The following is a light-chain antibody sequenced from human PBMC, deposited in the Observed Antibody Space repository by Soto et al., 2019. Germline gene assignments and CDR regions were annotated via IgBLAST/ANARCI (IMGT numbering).Light chain of an antibody. Sequence: QSVLTQPASLSGSPGQSITISCTGTSSDVGGYNSVSWYQQHPAKAPKVIIFDVSSRPSGVSSRFSASTSGNTASLTISGLQAADDADYYRCSYGRGSTLYVFGAGTKVTVL. CDR2: DVS. J-gene: IGLJ1*01. CDR1: SSDVGGYNS. V-gene: IGLV2-14*03. CDR3: CSYGRGSTLYV.